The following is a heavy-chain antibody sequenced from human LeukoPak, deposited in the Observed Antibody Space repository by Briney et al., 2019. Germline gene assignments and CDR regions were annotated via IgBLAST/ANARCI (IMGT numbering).Heavy chain of an antibody. CDR3: ARERERFLNL. CDR2: ISSTSSYI. CDR1: GFTFSSYT. J-gene: IGHJ5*02. D-gene: IGHD3-3*01. Sequence: GGSLRLSCAASGFTFSSYTMNWVRQAPGKGLEWVSSISSTSSYIYSADSVKGRFTISRDNSMNTLYLEMNSLRAEDTAVYYCARERERFLNLWGQGTLVTVSS. V-gene: IGHV3-21*01.